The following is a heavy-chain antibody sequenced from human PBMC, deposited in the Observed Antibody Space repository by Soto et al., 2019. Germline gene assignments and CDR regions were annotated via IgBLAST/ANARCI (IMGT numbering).Heavy chain of an antibody. V-gene: IGHV4-39*01. J-gene: IGHJ6*02. Sequence: SETLSLTCTVSGGSISSSSYYWGWIRQPPGKGLEWIGSIYYSGSTYYNPSLKSRVTISVDTSKNQFSLKLSSVTAADTAVYYCARHPRGAGASGIYYYYYYGMDVWGQGTTVTVSS. CDR3: ARHPRGAGASGIYYYYYYGMDV. D-gene: IGHD3-10*01. CDR1: GGSISSSSYY. CDR2: IYYSGST.